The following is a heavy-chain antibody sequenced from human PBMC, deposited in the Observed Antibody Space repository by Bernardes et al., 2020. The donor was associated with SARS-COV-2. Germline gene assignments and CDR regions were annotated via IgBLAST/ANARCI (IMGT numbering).Heavy chain of an antibody. CDR2: ISSSSSYI. Sequence: GGSLRLSCAASGFTFSSYSMNWVRQAPGKGLEWVSSISSSSSYICYADSVKGRFTISRDNAKNSLYLQMNSLRAEDTAVYYCARETPGYNFGYWGQGTLVTVSS. J-gene: IGHJ4*02. V-gene: IGHV3-21*01. CDR3: ARETPGYNFGY. D-gene: IGHD5-12*01. CDR1: GFTFSSYS.